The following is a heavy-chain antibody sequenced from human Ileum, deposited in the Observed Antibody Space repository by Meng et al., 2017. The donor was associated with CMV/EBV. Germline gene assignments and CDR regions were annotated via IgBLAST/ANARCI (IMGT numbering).Heavy chain of an antibody. D-gene: IGHD1-14*01. CDR1: GVTFSSYG. CDR3: ATSGRGPKDFFDY. V-gene: IGHV1-69*01. Sequence: VQLGQSGGGVVQPGPSVRVSWEASGVTFSSYGMHWVRHAPGQGLEWVAVIGPVCRKENYADKFQGRLMITGDESTSTAYMEMSSLTSGDTAVYYCATSGRGPKDFFDYWGQGTLVTVSS. J-gene: IGHJ4*02. CDR2: IGPVCRKE.